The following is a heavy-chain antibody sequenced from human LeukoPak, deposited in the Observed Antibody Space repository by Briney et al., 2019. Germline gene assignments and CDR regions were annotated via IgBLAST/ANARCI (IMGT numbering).Heavy chain of an antibody. V-gene: IGHV4-61*01. Sequence: PSETLSLTCTVSSGSVSSGSYYWNWIRQPPGKGLEWIGYINYSGSTNYIPSLKSRVTTSVDTSKSQFSLKLSSVTAADTAVYYCARDLDLGAATSGMDVWGQGTTVTVSS. CDR2: INYSGST. CDR1: SGSVSSGSYY. D-gene: IGHD2-15*01. CDR3: ARDLDLGAATSGMDV. J-gene: IGHJ6*02.